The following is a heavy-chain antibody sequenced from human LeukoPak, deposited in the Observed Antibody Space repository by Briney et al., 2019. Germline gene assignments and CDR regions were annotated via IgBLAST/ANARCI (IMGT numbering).Heavy chain of an antibody. CDR3: AKDGAKVTAIRDAFDI. V-gene: IGHV3-23*01. Sequence: PGGSLRLSCAASGFTFSSYAMSWVRQAPGKGLEWVPAISGSGGSTYYADSVKGRFTISRDNSKNTLYLQMNSLRAEDTAVYYCAKDGAKVTAIRDAFDIWGQGTMVTVSS. CDR1: GFTFSSYA. CDR2: ISGSGGST. J-gene: IGHJ3*02. D-gene: IGHD2-21*02.